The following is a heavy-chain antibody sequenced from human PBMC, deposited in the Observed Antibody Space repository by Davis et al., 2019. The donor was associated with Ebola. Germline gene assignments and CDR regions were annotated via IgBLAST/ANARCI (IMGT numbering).Heavy chain of an antibody. CDR1: GFTFSGSA. CDR3: TTTPSSSRYTSDV. Sequence: PGGSLRLSCAASGFTFSGSAMHWVRQASGKGLEWVGRIRSKANSYATAYAASVKGRFTISRDDSKNTAYLQMNSLKTEDTAVYYCTTTPSSSRYTSDVWDQGTTVTVSS. D-gene: IGHD6-13*01. V-gene: IGHV3-73*01. J-gene: IGHJ6*02. CDR2: IRSKANSYAT.